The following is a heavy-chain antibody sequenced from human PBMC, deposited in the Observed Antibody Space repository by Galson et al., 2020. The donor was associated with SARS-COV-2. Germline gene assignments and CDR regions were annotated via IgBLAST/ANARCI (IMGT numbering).Heavy chain of an antibody. Sequence: SETLSLTCTVSGGSISTSSDYWGWIRQPLGKGLEWIATISYSGSTYYNPSLKSRVMISVDKSKNQFSLKMDSVTAADTAVYYCARRKYYNYYMDVWGKGTTVTVSS. J-gene: IGHJ6*03. V-gene: IGHV4-39*01. CDR1: GGSISTSSDY. CDR3: ARRKYYNYYMDV. CDR2: ISYSGST.